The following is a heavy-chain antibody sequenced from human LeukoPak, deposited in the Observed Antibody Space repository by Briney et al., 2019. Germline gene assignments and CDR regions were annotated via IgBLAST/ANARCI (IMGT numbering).Heavy chain of an antibody. CDR2: IYYSGST. J-gene: IGHJ4*02. CDR3: ARVGRYSFFDY. V-gene: IGHV4-59*01. D-gene: IGHD5-18*01. Sequence: SETLSLTCTGSGGSISSYYWSWIRQPPGKGLEWIGYIYYSGSTNYNPSLKSRVTISVDTSKNQFSLKLSSVTAADTAVYYCARVGRYSFFDYWGQGTLVTVSS. CDR1: GGSISSYY.